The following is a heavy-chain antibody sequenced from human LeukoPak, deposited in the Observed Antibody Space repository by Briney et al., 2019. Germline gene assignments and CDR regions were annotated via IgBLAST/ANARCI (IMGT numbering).Heavy chain of an antibody. V-gene: IGHV4-34*01. CDR1: GGSFSGYY. J-gene: IGHJ5*02. D-gene: IGHD1-26*01. Sequence: PSETLSLTCAVYGGSFSGYYWSWIRQPPGRGLEWIGEINHSGSTNYNPSLKSRVTISVDTSKNQFSLKLSSVTAADTAVYYCARVKWELLSWFDPWGQGTLVTVSS. CDR3: ARVKWELLSWFDP. CDR2: INHSGST.